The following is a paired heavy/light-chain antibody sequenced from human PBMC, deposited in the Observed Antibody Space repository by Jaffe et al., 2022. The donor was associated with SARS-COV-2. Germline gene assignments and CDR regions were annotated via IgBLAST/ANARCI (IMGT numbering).Light chain of an antibody. Sequence: QSALTQPRSVSGSPGQSVTISCTGTSSDVGAYNYVSWYQQHPGKAPKLMIYDVSKRPSGVPDRFSGSKSGNTASLTISGLQAEDEADYYCCSYAGSYTYLFGTGTKVTVL. J-gene: IGLJ1*01. CDR1: SSDVGAYNY. V-gene: IGLV2-11*01. CDR3: CSYAGSYTYL. CDR2: DVS.
Heavy chain of an antibody. CDR1: GGSISSSSYY. J-gene: IGHJ4*02. CDR2: IYYSGSA. Sequence: QLQLQESGPGLVKPSETLSLTCTVSGGSISSSSYYWGWVRQPPGKGLEWIGTIYYSGSAYYTPSLKSRVTLSVDTSKNRFSLNLSSVTAADTAVYYCARLQILTGWSQGAFDYWGQGTLVTVSS. CDR3: ARLQILTGWSQGAFDY. V-gene: IGHV4-39*01. D-gene: IGHD6-19*01.